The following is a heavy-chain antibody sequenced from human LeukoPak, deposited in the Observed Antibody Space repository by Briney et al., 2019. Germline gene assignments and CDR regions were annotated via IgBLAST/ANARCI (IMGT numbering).Heavy chain of an antibody. J-gene: IGHJ4*02. Sequence: ASVKVSCKASGYTFTSYDINWVRQATGQRLEWMGWINAGNGNTKYSQKFQDRVTITRDTSASTAYMELSSLRSEDTAVYYCASSSGRLVRGVFDYWGQGTLVTVSS. CDR3: ASSSGRLVRGVFDY. CDR1: GYTFTSYD. V-gene: IGHV1-3*01. CDR2: INAGNGNT. D-gene: IGHD6-19*01.